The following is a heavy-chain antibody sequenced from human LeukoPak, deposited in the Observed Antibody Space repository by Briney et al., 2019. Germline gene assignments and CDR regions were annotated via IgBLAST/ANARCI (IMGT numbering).Heavy chain of an antibody. J-gene: IGHJ4*02. V-gene: IGHV3-23*01. Sequence: GGSLRLSCAASGFTFSSYAMSWVRQAPGKGLEWDSAISGSGGSTYYADSVKGRFTISRDNSKNTLYLQMNSLRAEDTAVYYCAKRGPAGAGKSPDYFDYWGQGNLVTVSS. CDR1: GFTFSSYA. D-gene: IGHD6-19*01. CDR2: ISGSGGST. CDR3: AKRGPAGAGKSPDYFDY.